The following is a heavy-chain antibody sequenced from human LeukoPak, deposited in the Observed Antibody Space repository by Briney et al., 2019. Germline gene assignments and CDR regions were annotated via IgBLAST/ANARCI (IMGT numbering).Heavy chain of an antibody. CDR2: IYYSGST. Sequence: PSETLSLTCTVSGGSISSYYWSWIRQPPGKGLEWIGNIYYSGSTNYNPSLKSRVTISVDTSKNQFSLKLSSVTAADTAVYYCARDTFGELWYWGQGTLVTVSS. J-gene: IGHJ4*02. V-gene: IGHV4-59*12. CDR1: GGSISSYY. D-gene: IGHD3-10*01. CDR3: ARDTFGELWY.